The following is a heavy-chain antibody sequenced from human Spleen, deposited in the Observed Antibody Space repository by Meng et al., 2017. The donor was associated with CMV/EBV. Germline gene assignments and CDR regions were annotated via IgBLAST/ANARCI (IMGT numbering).Heavy chain of an antibody. CDR3: ARVRRWRGIAPWGFDY. CDR2: INPNSGGT. CDR1: GYTFTSYD. J-gene: IGHJ4*02. V-gene: IGHV1-2*02. D-gene: IGHD6-13*01. Sequence: ASVKVSCKASGYTFTSYDINWVRQATRQGLEWMGWINPNSGGTNYAQKFQGRVTMTRDTSISTAYMELSRLRSDDTAVYYCARVRRWRGIAPWGFDYWGQGTLVTVSS.